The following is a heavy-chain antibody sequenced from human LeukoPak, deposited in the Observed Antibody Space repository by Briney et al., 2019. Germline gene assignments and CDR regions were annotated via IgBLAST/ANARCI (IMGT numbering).Heavy chain of an antibody. CDR2: ISSSSSTI. D-gene: IGHD3-22*01. V-gene: IGHV3-48*01. CDR3: ARDPHPVVTTYLDY. Sequence: GGSLRLSCAASGFTFSSYSMNWVRQAPGKGLEWVSYISSSSSTIYYADSVKGRFTISRDNAKNSLYLQMNSLRAEDTAVYYCARDPHPVVTTYLDYWGQGTLVTVSS. J-gene: IGHJ4*02. CDR1: GFTFSSYS.